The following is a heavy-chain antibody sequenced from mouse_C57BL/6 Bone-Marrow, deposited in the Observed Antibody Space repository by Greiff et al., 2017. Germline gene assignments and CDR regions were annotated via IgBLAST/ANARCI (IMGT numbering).Heavy chain of an antibody. V-gene: IGHV1-72*01. CDR2: IDPNSGGT. CDR1: GYTFTSYW. J-gene: IGHJ4*01. D-gene: IGHD2-5*01. Sequence: QLQQPGAELVKPGASAKLSCKASGYTFTSYWMHWVKQRPGRGLEWIGRIDPNSGGTKYNEKFKSKATLTVDKPSSTAYMQLSSLTSEDSAVYYCARGSNFNYYAMDYWGQGTSVTVSS. CDR3: ARGSNFNYYAMDY.